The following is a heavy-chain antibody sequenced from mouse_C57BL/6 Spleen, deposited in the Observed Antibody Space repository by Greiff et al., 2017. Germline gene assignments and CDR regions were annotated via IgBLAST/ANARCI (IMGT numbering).Heavy chain of an antibody. J-gene: IGHJ2*01. CDR1: GYAFSSSW. CDR3: AREGTTVVADFDY. Sequence: VQLMESGPELVKPGASVKISCKASGYAFSSSWMNWVKQRPGKGLEWIGRIYPGDGDTNYNGKFKGKATLTADKSSSTAYMQLSSLTSEDSAVYFCAREGTTVVADFDYWGQGTTLTVSS. CDR2: IYPGDGDT. D-gene: IGHD1-1*01. V-gene: IGHV1-82*01.